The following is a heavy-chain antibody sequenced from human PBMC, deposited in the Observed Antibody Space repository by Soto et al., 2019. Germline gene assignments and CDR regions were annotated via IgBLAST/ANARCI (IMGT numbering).Heavy chain of an antibody. D-gene: IGHD1-26*01. CDR2: IIPIFGTA. CDR3: ARDGGRHSGGIDY. J-gene: IGHJ4*02. Sequence: QVPLVQSGDEVKKPGSSVKVSCKASGGTFSSYSINWVRQAPGQGLEWMGEIIPIFGTANYAQKFQGRVTITADESTSTAYMELSRLRSEDTAVYYCARDGGRHSGGIDYWGQGTLVTVSS. V-gene: IGHV1-69*01. CDR1: GGTFSSYS.